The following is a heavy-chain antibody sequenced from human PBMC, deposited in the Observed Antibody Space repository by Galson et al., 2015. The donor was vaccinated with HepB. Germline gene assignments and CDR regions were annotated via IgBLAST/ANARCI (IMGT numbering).Heavy chain of an antibody. V-gene: IGHV1-8*01. CDR2: MNPNSGNT. CDR1: GYTFTSYD. J-gene: IGHJ4*02. D-gene: IGHD3-10*01. CDR3: AKTMVRGVIIPYDY. Sequence: SVKVSCKASGYTFTSYDINWVRQATGQGLEWMGWMNPNSGNTGYAQKLQGRVTMTRNTSISTAYMELSSLRSEDTAVYYCAKTMVRGVIIPYDYWGQGTLVTVSS.